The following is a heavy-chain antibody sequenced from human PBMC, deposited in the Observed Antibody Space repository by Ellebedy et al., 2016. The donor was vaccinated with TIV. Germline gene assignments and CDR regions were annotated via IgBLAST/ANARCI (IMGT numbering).Heavy chain of an antibody. J-gene: IGHJ3*01. V-gene: IGHV1-69*05. CDR2: IMPIFGAA. Sequence: AASVKVSCKASGGSFSSYTISWVRQAPGPGLEWLGGIMPIFGAADYAQKFQGRVTMTTDTSTSTAYMALRSLTADDTAVFYCARGGYYSSDDAGGHDPLDLWGQGTMVTVSS. D-gene: IGHD6-19*01. CDR3: ARGGYYSSDDAGGHDPLDL. CDR1: GGSFSSYT.